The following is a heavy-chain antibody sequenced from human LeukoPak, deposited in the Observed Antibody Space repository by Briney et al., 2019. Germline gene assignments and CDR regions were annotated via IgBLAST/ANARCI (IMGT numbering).Heavy chain of an antibody. V-gene: IGHV4-30-4*01. CDR1: GGSISSGDYY. D-gene: IGHD3-22*01. Sequence: SETLSLTCTVSGGSISSGDYYWSWIRQPPGKGLEWIGYIYYSGGTYYNPSLKSRVTISVDTSKNQFSLKLSSVTAADTAVYYCARDGGNYYDSSGYSPLDYWGQGTLVTVSS. CDR2: IYYSGGT. J-gene: IGHJ4*02. CDR3: ARDGGNYYDSSGYSPLDY.